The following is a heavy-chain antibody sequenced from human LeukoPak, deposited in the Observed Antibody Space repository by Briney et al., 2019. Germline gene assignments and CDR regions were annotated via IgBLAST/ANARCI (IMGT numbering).Heavy chain of an antibody. CDR1: GFTFSNGW. Sequence: GGSLRLSCAGSGFTFSNGWMSWVRQAPGKGLEWVANIKQDGSEKYYVDSVKGRFTISRDNAKNSLYLQMNSLRAEDTAVYYCAKVLTGGTDVFDYWGQGTLVTVSS. D-gene: IGHD1-1*01. V-gene: IGHV3-7*01. CDR3: AKVLTGGTDVFDY. J-gene: IGHJ4*02. CDR2: IKQDGSEK.